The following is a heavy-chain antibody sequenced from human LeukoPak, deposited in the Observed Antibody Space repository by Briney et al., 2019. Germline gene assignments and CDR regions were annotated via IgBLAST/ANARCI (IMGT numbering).Heavy chain of an antibody. CDR1: EFTVINNY. CDR2: IDTGVNT. V-gene: IGHV3-53*01. J-gene: IGHJ4*02. CDR3: ARDLNY. Sequence: GGFLRLSCAASEFTVINNYMSWVHQAPGKGLEWVSIIDTGVNTYYTDSVKGRFTISRDNSKNTLYLQMNSLRAEDTAMYYCARDLNYWGQGTLVTVSS.